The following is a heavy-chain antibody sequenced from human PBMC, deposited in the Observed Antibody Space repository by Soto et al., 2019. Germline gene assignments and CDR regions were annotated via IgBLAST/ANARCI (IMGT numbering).Heavy chain of an antibody. D-gene: IGHD2-2*01. CDR2: ISDSGDRT. V-gene: IGHV3-23*01. CDR1: GFTFSSFA. J-gene: IGHJ4*02. CDR3: ASGCNAIRCYGN. Sequence: GGSLRLSCAASGFTFSSFAMSWVRQAPGKGLEWVSEISDSGDRTYYADSVKGRFTVSRDNSRNTLYLQMSSLRAEDTAVYYCASGCNAIRCYGNWGQGTPVTVSS.